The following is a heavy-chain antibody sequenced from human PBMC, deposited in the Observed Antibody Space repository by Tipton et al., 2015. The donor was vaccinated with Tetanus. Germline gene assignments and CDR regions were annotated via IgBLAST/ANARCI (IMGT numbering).Heavy chain of an antibody. Sequence: SLRLSCAASGLSFSDYFMGWVRQAPGEGLEWISYISDTASTIHYADSVRGRFTISRDNAKESLFLEMNSLRAEDTAVYYCARGRGRGASDLWGQGTMVTVSS. CDR1: GLSFSDYF. CDR2: ISDTASTI. J-gene: IGHJ3*01. V-gene: IGHV3-11*01. D-gene: IGHD2-15*01. CDR3: ARGRGRGASDL.